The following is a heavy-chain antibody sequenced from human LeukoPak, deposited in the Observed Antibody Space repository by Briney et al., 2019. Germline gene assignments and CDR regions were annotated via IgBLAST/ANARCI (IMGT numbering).Heavy chain of an antibody. CDR3: ARQLAGYYDSSGYFHWFDP. CDR2: IDPSDSYT. J-gene: IGHJ5*02. Sequence: GESLRISFKGSGXSFTSYCISWVRQMPGKGLEWMGRIDPSDSYTNYSPSFQGHVTISADKSISTAYLQWSSLKASDTAMYYCARQLAGYYDSSGYFHWFDPWGQGTLVTVSS. V-gene: IGHV5-10-1*01. CDR1: GXSFTSYC. D-gene: IGHD3-22*01.